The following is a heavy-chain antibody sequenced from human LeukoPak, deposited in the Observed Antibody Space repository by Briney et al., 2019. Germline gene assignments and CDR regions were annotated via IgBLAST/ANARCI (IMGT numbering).Heavy chain of an antibody. V-gene: IGHV4-59*01. D-gene: IGHD1-7*01. CDR3: ARMTGNYLTGYYFDY. CDR2: IFNSGST. CDR1: GGYISSYY. Sequence: SETLSLTCTVSGGYISSYYWSWIRQPPGKGLEWIGYIFNSGSTNYNPSLKSRVTISVDTSKNQFSLKLSSVTAADTAMYYCARMTGNYLTGYYFDYWGQGTPVTVSS. J-gene: IGHJ4*02.